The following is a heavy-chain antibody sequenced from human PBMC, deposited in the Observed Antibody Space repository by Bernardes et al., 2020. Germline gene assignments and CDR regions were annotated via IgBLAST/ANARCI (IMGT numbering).Heavy chain of an antibody. CDR2: IISSISTI. J-gene: IGHJ5*01. Sequence: GGSLRLSCAASGFTFSSYSMNWVRQAPGKGLEWVSYIISSISTINHADSVKGRITISRDNAKNSLYLQLNSLRDEDTAVYYCARRAWCSGGSCYSGFWFDPWGQGTLVTVSS. CDR1: GFTFSSYS. D-gene: IGHD2-15*01. V-gene: IGHV3-48*02. CDR3: ARRAWCSGGSCYSGFWFDP.